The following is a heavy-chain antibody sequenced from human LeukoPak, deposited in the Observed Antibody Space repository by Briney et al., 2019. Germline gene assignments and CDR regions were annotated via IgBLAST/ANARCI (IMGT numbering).Heavy chain of an antibody. V-gene: IGHV3-23*01. CDR3: AKDPNGDYIGTFDI. D-gene: IGHD4-17*01. CDR1: KFNFNSYG. Sequence: GGSLRLSCTTSKFNFNSYGMTWVRQAPGKGPEWVSSISGSGGSTQYAASVQGRFTISRDNSKNTLYLQMNSLRAEDTAVYYCAKDPNGDYIGTFDIWGQGTMVTVSS. CDR2: ISGSGGST. J-gene: IGHJ3*02.